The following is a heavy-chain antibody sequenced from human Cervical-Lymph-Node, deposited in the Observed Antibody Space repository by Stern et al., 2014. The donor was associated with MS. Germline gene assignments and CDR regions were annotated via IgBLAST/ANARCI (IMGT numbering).Heavy chain of an antibody. V-gene: IGHV3-33*01. CDR3: ARHPAAAGTGVHLEY. J-gene: IGHJ4*02. CDR1: GFSFSSYG. Sequence: VHLVESGGGVVQPGRSLRLSCAASGFSFSSYGMYWVRQAPGKGLEWVSGIWHDGKNEYYADSVKGRFTISRDNAKSTVYLQMNSLRDEDTAVYFCARHPAAAGTGVHLEYWGQGTLVIVSS. CDR2: IWHDGKNE. D-gene: IGHD6-13*01.